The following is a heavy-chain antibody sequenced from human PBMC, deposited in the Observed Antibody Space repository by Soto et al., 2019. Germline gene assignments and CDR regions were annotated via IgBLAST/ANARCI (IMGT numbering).Heavy chain of an antibody. J-gene: IGHJ4*02. D-gene: IGHD3-3*01. V-gene: IGHV4-34*01. CDR2: INHSGST. CDR1: GGSFSGYY. Sequence: SETLSLTCAVYGGSFSGYYWSWIRQPPGKGLEWIGEINHSGSTNYNPSLKSRVTISVDTSKNQFSPKLSSVTAADTAVYYCARTYYDFWSGYYTVFDYWGQGTLVTVSS. CDR3: ARTYYDFWSGYYTVFDY.